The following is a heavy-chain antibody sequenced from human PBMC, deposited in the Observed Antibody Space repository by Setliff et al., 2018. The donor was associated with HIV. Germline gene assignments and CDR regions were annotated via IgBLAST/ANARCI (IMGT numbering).Heavy chain of an antibody. CDR3: VRQGLTMNRGVPAPILYYFDY. CDR2: MYYRGTT. J-gene: IGHJ4*02. D-gene: IGHD3-22*01. V-gene: IGHV4-39*01. CDR1: GGSIISSSYY. Sequence: SETLSLTCTVSGGSIISSSYYWGWIRLPPGKGLEWIGTMYYRGTTYNNPSLKSRVTFSADTSKNQFSLNLNSVTATDTAVYYCVRQGLTMNRGVPAPILYYFDYWGQGILVTVSS.